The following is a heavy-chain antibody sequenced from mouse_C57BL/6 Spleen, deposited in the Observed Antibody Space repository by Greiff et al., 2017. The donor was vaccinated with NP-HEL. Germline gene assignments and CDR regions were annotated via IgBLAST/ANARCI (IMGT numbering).Heavy chain of an antibody. CDR2: IDPSDSDT. D-gene: IGHD2-10*02. CDR1: GYTFTSYW. Sequence: VQLQQPGAELVRPGSSVKLSCKASGYTFTSYWMHWVKQRPIQGLEWIGNIDPSDSDTHYNQKFKDKATLTVDKSSSTAYMQLSSLTSEDTAVYYCARSIERDYWGQGTTLTVSS. J-gene: IGHJ2*01. V-gene: IGHV1-52*01. CDR3: ARSIERDY.